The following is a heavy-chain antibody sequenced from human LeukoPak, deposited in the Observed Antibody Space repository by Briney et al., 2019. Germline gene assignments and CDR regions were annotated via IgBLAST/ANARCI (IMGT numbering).Heavy chain of an antibody. CDR2: INDRGTT. Sequence: SETLSLTCAVYGGSFTGYFWNWIRQSPGKGLEWIAEINDRGTTNYNPLLKSRVTISVDTSKYQFSLKLTSVTAADTGVYYCARDPTTVVTVPYYFDFWGQGTPVTVSS. V-gene: IGHV4-34*01. J-gene: IGHJ4*02. D-gene: IGHD4-23*01. CDR1: GGSFTGYF. CDR3: ARDPTTVVTVPYYFDF.